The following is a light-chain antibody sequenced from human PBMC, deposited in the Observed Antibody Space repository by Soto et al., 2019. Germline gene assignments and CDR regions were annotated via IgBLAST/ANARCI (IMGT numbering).Light chain of an antibody. CDR2: SAS. CDR1: QGISGY. Sequence: DIQLTQSPSFLSASVGHRVTITCRASQGISGYLAWYQQRPGEAPKLLLYSASTLQSGVPSRFSGSGSGTEFTLTISSLQPEDFATYYCQQLNTYPLTFGGGTKVE. V-gene: IGKV1-9*01. J-gene: IGKJ4*01. CDR3: QQLNTYPLT.